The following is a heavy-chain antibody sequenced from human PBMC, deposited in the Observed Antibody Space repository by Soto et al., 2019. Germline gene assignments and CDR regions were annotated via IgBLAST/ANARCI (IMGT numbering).Heavy chain of an antibody. CDR2: ISWDSGNM. Sequence: VQLVESGGGLVQPGRSLRLSCAGAEFNFDNYAMQWVRQAPGKGLEWVSGISWDSGNMGYVDSVKGRFTISRDNAKKSLYMQMNSLRVEDTALYYCARGRYFESSGHVAAPDIWGQGTMVTVSS. D-gene: IGHD3-22*01. J-gene: IGHJ3*02. CDR3: ARGRYFESSGHVAAPDI. CDR1: EFNFDNYA. V-gene: IGHV3-9*01.